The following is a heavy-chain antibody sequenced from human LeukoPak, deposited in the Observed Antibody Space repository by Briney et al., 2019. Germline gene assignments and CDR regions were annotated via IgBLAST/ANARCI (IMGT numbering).Heavy chain of an antibody. CDR1: GFTLSSYA. D-gene: IGHD2-2*01. CDR2: ISGSGGST. J-gene: IGHJ4*02. V-gene: IGHV3-23*01. Sequence: GGSLRLACAASGFTLSSYAMSWVRQAPGKGLEWVSAISGSGGSTYYADSVKGRFTISRDNSKNTLYLQMNSLRAEDTAVYYCAKGEYCSSTSCQPDYWGQGTLVTISS. CDR3: AKGEYCSSTSCQPDY.